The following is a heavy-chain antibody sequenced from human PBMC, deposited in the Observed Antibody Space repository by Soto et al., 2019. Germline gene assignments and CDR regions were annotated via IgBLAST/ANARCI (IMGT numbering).Heavy chain of an antibody. CDR2: INHSGST. Sequence: QVQLQQWGAGLLKPSETLSLTCAVYGGSFSGYYWSWIHQPPGKGLEWIGEINHSGSTNYNPSLKSRVTISVDTSKNQFSLKLSSVTAADTAVYYCARTRAAAAARGGYFDYWGQGTLVTVSS. CDR3: ARTRAAAAARGGYFDY. D-gene: IGHD6-13*01. J-gene: IGHJ4*02. V-gene: IGHV4-34*01. CDR1: GGSFSGYY.